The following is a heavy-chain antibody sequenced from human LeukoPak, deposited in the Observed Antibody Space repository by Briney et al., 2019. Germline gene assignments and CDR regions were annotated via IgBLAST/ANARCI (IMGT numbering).Heavy chain of an antibody. J-gene: IGHJ4*02. D-gene: IGHD6-19*01. Sequence: ASVNVTCKASVYTFTSYAMHWLRQAPAQRLEWMGWINAGNGNTKYSQKFQDRVTITRDTSASTAYMELSSLRSEDTAAYYCARDSSGWYYSDYWGQGTLVTVSS. CDR1: VYTFTSYA. CDR2: INAGNGNT. CDR3: ARDSSGWYYSDY. V-gene: IGHV1-3*01.